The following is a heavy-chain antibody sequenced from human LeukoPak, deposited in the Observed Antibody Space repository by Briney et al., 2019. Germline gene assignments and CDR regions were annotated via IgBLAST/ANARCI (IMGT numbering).Heavy chain of an antibody. CDR3: AKVRAPSGWFNSDY. CDR1: GFTFSNNV. Sequence: GGSLRLSCAASGFTFSNNVMSWVRQAPGKGLEWVSGISGSGDSTYYADSVKGRFTISRDNSKNTLYLQMNSLRVEDTAAYYCAKVRAPSGWFNSDYWGQGTLVTVCS. D-gene: IGHD6-19*01. V-gene: IGHV3-23*01. J-gene: IGHJ4*02. CDR2: ISGSGDST.